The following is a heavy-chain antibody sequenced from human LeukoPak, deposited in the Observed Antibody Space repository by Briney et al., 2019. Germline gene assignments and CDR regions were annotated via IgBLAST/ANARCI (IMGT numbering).Heavy chain of an antibody. D-gene: IGHD2-2*02. Sequence: HPGGSLRLSCAACGFTFSSYGVHWVRQAPGKGLEGVAFIRYDGSNKYYADSVKGRFTISRDNSNNTLYLQMNSLRAEDTAVYYCAKDSFSHCSSTSCYTFNWFDPWGQGTLVTVSS. CDR1: GFTFSSYG. CDR3: AKDSFSHCSSTSCYTFNWFDP. CDR2: IRYDGSNK. V-gene: IGHV3-30*02. J-gene: IGHJ5*02.